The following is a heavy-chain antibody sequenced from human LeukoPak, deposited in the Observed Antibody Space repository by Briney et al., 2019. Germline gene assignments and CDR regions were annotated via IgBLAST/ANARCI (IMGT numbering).Heavy chain of an antibody. V-gene: IGHV4-34*01. CDR1: GGSFSGYY. CDR3: ARGLIRYFDWDIRKPSGFDP. J-gene: IGHJ5*02. D-gene: IGHD3-9*01. CDR2: INHSGST. Sequence: PSETLSLTCAVYGGSFSGYYWSWIRQPPGKGLEWIGEINHSGSTNYNPSLKSRVTISVDTSKNQFSLKLSSVTAADTAVYYCARGLIRYFDWDIRKPSGFDPWGQGTLVTVSS.